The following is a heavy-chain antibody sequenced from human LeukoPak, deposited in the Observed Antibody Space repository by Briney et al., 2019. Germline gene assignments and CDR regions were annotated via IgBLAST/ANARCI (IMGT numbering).Heavy chain of an antibody. CDR2: ISSSSSYI. Sequence: GGSLRLSCAASGFTFSSYSMNWVRQAPGKGLEWVSSISSSSSYIYYADSVKGRFTISRDNAENSLHLHMSSLRAEDTAVYYCATPPLVTWFDPWGQGTLVTVSS. J-gene: IGHJ5*02. CDR1: GFTFSSYS. V-gene: IGHV3-21*01. CDR3: ATPPLVTWFDP. D-gene: IGHD4-23*01.